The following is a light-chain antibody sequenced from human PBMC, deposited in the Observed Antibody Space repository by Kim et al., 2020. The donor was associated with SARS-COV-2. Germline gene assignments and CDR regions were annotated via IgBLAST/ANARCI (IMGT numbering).Light chain of an antibody. V-gene: IGLV6-57*01. CDR3: QSYDSSNPWV. CDR2: EHN. Sequence: FMLTQPHSVSESPGKTVTISCTRSSGSIASNYVQWYQQRPGSSPTTVIYEHNQRPSGVPDRFSGSIDSSSNSASLTISGLKTEDEADYYCQSYDSSNPWVFGGGTKLTVL. J-gene: IGLJ3*02. CDR1: SGSIASNY.